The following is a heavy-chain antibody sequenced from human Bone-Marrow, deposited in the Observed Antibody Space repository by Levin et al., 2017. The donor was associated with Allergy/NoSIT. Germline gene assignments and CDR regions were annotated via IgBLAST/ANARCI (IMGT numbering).Heavy chain of an antibody. CDR1: GFTITNTY. CDR3: AKDISPVAY. V-gene: IGHV3-53*01. J-gene: IGHJ4*01. Sequence: PGGSLRLSCAASGFTITNTYISWIRQAPGKGLEWVSLIYGDGDTKYSDSVRGRFIISRDIANNTVYLQMNRLRVEDTAVFYCAKDISPVAYWGHGVLVTVSS. CDR2: IYGDGDT.